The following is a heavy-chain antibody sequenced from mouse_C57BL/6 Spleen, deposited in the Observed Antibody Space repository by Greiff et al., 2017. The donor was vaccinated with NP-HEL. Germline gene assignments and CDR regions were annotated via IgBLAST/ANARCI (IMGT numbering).Heavy chain of an antibody. D-gene: IGHD1-1*01. V-gene: IGHV5-16*01. CDR2: INYDGSST. CDR1: GFTFSDYY. J-gene: IGHJ2*01. CDR3: ARDEGGTTVSFDY. Sequence: EVHLVESEGGLVQPGSSMKLSCTASGFTFSDYYMAWVRQVPEKGLEWVANINYDGSSTYYLDSLKSRFIISRDNAKNILYLQMSSLKSEDTATYYCARDEGGTTVSFDYWGQGTTLTVSS.